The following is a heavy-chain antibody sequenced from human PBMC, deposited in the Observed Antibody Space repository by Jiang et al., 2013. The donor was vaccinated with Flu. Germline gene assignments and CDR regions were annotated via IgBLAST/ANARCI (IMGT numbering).Heavy chain of an antibody. V-gene: IGHV1-69*05. Sequence: IIPIFGTANYAQKFQGRVTITRDTSASTAYMELSSLRSEDTAVYYCASCSGGSCYSLDYWGQGTLVTVSS. J-gene: IGHJ4*02. CDR3: ASCSGGSCYSLDY. D-gene: IGHD2-15*01. CDR2: IIPIFGTA.